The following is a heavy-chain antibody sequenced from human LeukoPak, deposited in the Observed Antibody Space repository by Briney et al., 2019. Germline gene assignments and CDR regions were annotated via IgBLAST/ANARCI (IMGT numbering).Heavy chain of an antibody. J-gene: IGHJ6*03. V-gene: IGHV4-38-2*01. CDR2: AYRDGNT. Sequence: SETLSLTCSVSGYSISSGFYWGWIRQPPGKGLEWVANAYRDGNTYYSPSLESRVTISVDTSKNVFSLKLNSLSAADTAVYYCVRLAALRGFYYYMDVWGKGTAVTVSS. CDR1: GYSISSGFY. CDR3: VRLAALRGFYYYMDV. D-gene: IGHD6-25*01.